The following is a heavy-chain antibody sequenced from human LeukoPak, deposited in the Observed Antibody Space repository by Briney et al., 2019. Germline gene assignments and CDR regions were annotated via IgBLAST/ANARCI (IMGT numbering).Heavy chain of an antibody. D-gene: IGHD3-10*01. V-gene: IGHV1-69*13. CDR3: ARDRDYYGSGSYYNVFPAGP. Sequence: SVKVSCEASGYTFSAYYMHWVRQAPGQGLEWMGGIIPIFGTANYAQKFQGRVTITADESTSTAYMELSSLRSEDTAVYYCARDRDYYGSGSYYNVFPAGPWGQGTLVTVSS. CDR1: GYTFSAYY. J-gene: IGHJ5*02. CDR2: IIPIFGTA.